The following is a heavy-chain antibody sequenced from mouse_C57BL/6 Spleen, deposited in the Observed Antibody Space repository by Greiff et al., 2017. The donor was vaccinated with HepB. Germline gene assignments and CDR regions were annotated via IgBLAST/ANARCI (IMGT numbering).Heavy chain of an antibody. Sequence: QVQLQQSGAELARPGASVKLSCKASGYTFTSYGISWVKQRTGQGLEWIGEIYPRSGNTYYNEKFKGKATLTADKSSSTAYMELRSLTSEDSAVYFCARRGYGSSFHWYFDVWGTGTTVTVSS. V-gene: IGHV1-81*01. CDR1: GYTFTSYG. CDR2: IYPRSGNT. J-gene: IGHJ1*03. D-gene: IGHD1-1*01. CDR3: ARRGYGSSFHWYFDV.